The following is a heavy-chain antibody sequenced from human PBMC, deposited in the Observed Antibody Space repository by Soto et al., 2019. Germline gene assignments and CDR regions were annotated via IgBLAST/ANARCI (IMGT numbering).Heavy chain of an antibody. D-gene: IGHD6-19*01. CDR2: TYYRSKWYN. J-gene: IGHJ6*02. CDR1: GDSVSSNSAA. Sequence: PSQTLSLTCAISGDSVSSNSAAWNWIRQSPSRGLEWLGRTYYRSKWYNDYAVSVKSRITINPDTSKNQFSLQLNSVTPEDTAVYYCARDRDSSGWYYSYYYGMDVWGQGTTVTVSS. CDR3: ARDRDSSGWYYSYYYGMDV. V-gene: IGHV6-1*01.